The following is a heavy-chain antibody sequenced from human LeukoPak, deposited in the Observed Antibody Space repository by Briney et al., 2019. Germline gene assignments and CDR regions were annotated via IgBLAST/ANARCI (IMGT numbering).Heavy chain of an antibody. V-gene: IGHV3-30-3*01. CDR2: MSYDGSNK. CDR1: GFTFSSYA. D-gene: IGHD2-2*02. Sequence: GGSLGLSCAASGFTFSSYAMHWVRQAPGKGLEWVAVMSYDGSNKYYADSVKGRFTISRDNSKNTLYLQMNSLRAEDTAVYYCARDARVVPAAIRTNSYYYYYYMDVWGKGTTVTVSS. J-gene: IGHJ6*03. CDR3: ARDARVVPAAIRTNSYYYYYYMDV.